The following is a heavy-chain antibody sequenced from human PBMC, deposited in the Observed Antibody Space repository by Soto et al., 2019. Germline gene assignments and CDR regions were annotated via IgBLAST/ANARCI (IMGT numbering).Heavy chain of an antibody. D-gene: IGHD6-19*01. V-gene: IGHV1-46*01. Sequence: GASVKVSCKASGYTFTSYYMHWVRQAPGQGLEWMGMINSSGGSTSSAQKFQGRVTMTRDTSTSTVYMELSSLRSEDTAVYYCAREGPEQWLAANDGLDIWGQGTMVTVS. CDR2: INSSGGST. CDR3: AREGPEQWLAANDGLDI. CDR1: GYTFTSYY. J-gene: IGHJ3*02.